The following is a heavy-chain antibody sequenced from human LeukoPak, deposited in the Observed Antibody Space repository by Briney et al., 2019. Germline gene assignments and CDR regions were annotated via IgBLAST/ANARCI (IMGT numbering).Heavy chain of an antibody. J-gene: IGHJ4*02. CDR1: GFTFSSYG. CDR3: ARDASLYYVDH. Sequence: GRSLRLSCAASGFTFSSYGMHWVRQAPGKGLEWVAVISYDGSNKYYADSVKGRFTISRDNAKRTLYLEMNSLTAEDTAIYYCARDASLYYVDHWGQGTLVTVSS. V-gene: IGHV3-30*03. CDR2: ISYDGSNK.